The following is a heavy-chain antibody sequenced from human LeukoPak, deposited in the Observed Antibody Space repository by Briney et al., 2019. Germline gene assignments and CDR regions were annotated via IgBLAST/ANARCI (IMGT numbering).Heavy chain of an antibody. CDR3: ARGYNQYYYYYYMDV. CDR1: GYTFTDYA. D-gene: IGHD5-24*01. V-gene: IGHV1-3*03. J-gene: IGHJ6*03. CDR2: LNAGNGNT. Sequence: ASVKVSCKASGYTFTDYALHWVRQAPGQRLEWMGWLNAGNGNTKYSQEFQGRVTITRDTSANTAYMELSSLRSEDMAVYYCARGYNQYYYYYYMDVWGKGTTVTVSS.